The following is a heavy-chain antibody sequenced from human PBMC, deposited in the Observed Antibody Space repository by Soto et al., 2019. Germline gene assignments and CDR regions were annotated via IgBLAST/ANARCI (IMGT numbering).Heavy chain of an antibody. V-gene: IGHV3-7*01. CDR3: ARADYDSSGYYYWGDAFDI. CDR1: GFTFSSYW. D-gene: IGHD3-22*01. CDR2: IKQDGSEK. J-gene: IGHJ3*02. Sequence: GSLRLSCAASGFTFSSYWMSWVRQAPGKGLEWVANIKQDGSEKYYVDSVKGRFTISRDNAKNSLYLQMNSLRAEDTAVYYCARADYDSSGYYYWGDAFDIWGQGTMVTVS.